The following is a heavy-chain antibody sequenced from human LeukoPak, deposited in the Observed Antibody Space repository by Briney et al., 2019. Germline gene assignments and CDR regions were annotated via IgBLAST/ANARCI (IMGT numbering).Heavy chain of an antibody. CDR1: GYSFTDYY. Sequence: ASVKVSCKTSGYSFTDYYMHWVRQAPGQGLEWMGWINPNSGGTGSAQKFQGRVTMTRDTSITTVYMEVSWLTSDDTAIYYCARADRLHGGPYLIGPWGQGTLVTVSS. CDR2: INPNSGGT. D-gene: IGHD2-21*01. V-gene: IGHV1-2*02. J-gene: IGHJ5*02. CDR3: ARADRLHGGPYLIGP.